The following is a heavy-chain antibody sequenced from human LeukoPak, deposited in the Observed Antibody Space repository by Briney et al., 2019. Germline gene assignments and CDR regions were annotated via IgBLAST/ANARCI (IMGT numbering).Heavy chain of an antibody. CDR3: AKDIEYSYGYAQWGSFDY. J-gene: IGHJ4*02. CDR1: GFTFDDYA. Sequence: GGSLRLSCAASGFTFDDYAMHWVRQAPGKGLEWVSGISWNSGSIGYADSVKGRFTISRDNAKNSLYLQMNSLRAEDTALYYCAKDIEYSYGYAQWGSFDYWGQGTLVTVSS. D-gene: IGHD5-18*01. V-gene: IGHV3-9*01. CDR2: ISWNSGSI.